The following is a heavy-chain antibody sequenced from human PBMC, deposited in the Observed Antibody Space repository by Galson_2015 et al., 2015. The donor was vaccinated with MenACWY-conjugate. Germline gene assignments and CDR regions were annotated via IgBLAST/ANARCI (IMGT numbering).Heavy chain of an antibody. CDR2: ISSSTSTL. J-gene: IGHJ4*02. V-gene: IGHV3-48*04. CDR3: ARDLSGSYAIDY. Sequence: SLRLSCAASGFTFSSYSMNWVRQAPGKGLEWVSYISSSTSTLYYADSEKGRFTVSRDNAKNSLYLQMDSLRAEDTAVYYCARDLSGSYAIDYWGQGTLVTVSS. CDR1: GFTFSSYS. D-gene: IGHD2-2*01.